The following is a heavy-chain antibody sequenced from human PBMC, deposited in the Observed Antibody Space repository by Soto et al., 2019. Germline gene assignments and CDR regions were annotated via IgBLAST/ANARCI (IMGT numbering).Heavy chain of an antibody. Sequence: EVQVLESGGGLVQPVGYLRLSCAASGFTFSSYAMSWVRQAPGKGLEWVSGISCSGATTYYADSVKGRFPISRDNSKNSVYLQMNSLRAEDPAVYYCAKDSYLPMDVWGKGTTVTVSS. CDR1: GFTFSSYA. V-gene: IGHV3-23*01. D-gene: IGHD2-21*01. J-gene: IGHJ6*03. CDR2: ISCSGATT. CDR3: AKDSYLPMDV.